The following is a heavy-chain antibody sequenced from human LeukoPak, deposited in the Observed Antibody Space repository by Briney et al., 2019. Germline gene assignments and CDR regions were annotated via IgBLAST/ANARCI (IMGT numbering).Heavy chain of an antibody. J-gene: IGHJ4*02. CDR2: IGYDGNNK. Sequence: PGRSLRLSCAASGFTFSSYGMHWVRQAPGKGLGWEAFIGYDGNNKYYADSVKGRFTISRDSSKNTLYLQMNSLRAEDDTAVYYCATRNFDDSGIYALGYWGQGTLVTVSS. CDR1: GFTFSSYG. V-gene: IGHV3-33*01. CDR3: ATRNFDDSGIYALGY. D-gene: IGHD3-10*01.